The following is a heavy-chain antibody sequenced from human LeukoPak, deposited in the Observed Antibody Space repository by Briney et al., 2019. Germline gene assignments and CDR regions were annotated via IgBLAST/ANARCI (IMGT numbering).Heavy chain of an antibody. Sequence: GGSLRLSCAASGFPFNAYWMTWVRQAPGRGLEWVANIRQDGDTKYYVDSVKGRFTISRDNAMNSLYLQMNSLRAEDTAIYYCARSLPYGTTWYGRSDFRGQGTLVTVSS. D-gene: IGHD6-13*01. CDR3: ARSLPYGTTWYGRSDF. J-gene: IGHJ4*02. V-gene: IGHV3-7*03. CDR1: GFPFNAYW. CDR2: IRQDGDTK.